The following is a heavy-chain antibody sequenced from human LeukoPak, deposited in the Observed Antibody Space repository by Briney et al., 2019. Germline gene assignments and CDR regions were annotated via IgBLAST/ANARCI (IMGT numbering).Heavy chain of an antibody. Sequence: SETLSLTCTVSGGSISSSSYYWSWIRQPPGKGLEWIGEINHSGSTNYNPSLKSRVTISVDTSKNQFSLKLSSVTAADTAVYYCARFGSGWHYFDHWGQGTLVTVSS. CDR3: ARFGSGWHYFDH. CDR2: INHSGST. CDR1: GGSISSSSYY. D-gene: IGHD6-19*01. J-gene: IGHJ4*02. V-gene: IGHV4-39*07.